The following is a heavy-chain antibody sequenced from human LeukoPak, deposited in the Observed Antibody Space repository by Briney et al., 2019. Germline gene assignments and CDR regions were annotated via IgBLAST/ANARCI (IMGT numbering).Heavy chain of an antibody. V-gene: IGHV3-30*18. Sequence: AGGSLRLSCAASGFTFSSYGMHWVRQAPGKGLEWVAVISYDGSNKYYGDSVKGRFTISRDNSKNTVFLQMNSLRAEDTAVYYCAKDRTGTVIEYFDYWGQGTLATVSS. CDR1: GFTFSSYG. D-gene: IGHD3-10*01. CDR2: ISYDGSNK. J-gene: IGHJ4*02. CDR3: AKDRTGTVIEYFDY.